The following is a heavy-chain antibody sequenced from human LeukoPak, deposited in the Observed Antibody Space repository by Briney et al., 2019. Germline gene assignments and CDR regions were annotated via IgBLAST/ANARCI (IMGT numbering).Heavy chain of an antibody. Sequence: GASVKVSCKASGYTFTSYYMHWVRQAPGQGLEWMGIINPSGGSTSYAQKFQGRVAMTRDTSTSTVYMELSSLRSEDTAVYYCARDLVKSGVYGDNEKPTFDYWGQGTLVTVSS. CDR1: GYTFTSYY. V-gene: IGHV1-46*01. CDR2: INPSGGST. D-gene: IGHD4-17*01. J-gene: IGHJ4*02. CDR3: ARDLVKSGVYGDNEKPTFDY.